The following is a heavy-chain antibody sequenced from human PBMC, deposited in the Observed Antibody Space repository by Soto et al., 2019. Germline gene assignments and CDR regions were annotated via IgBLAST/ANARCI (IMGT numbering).Heavy chain of an antibody. J-gene: IGHJ6*02. Sequence: SETLSLTCAVHGGSFSGYYWGWIRQPPGKGLEWIGTIFYGGHTYYNPSLKSRVTISVDTSKRQFSLKLTSVTAADTAVYFCGAGTYPGVIYSGMDVWGQGSSVTVSS. CDR1: GGSFSGYY. CDR2: IFYGGHT. V-gene: IGHV4-34*12. D-gene: IGHD3-16*02. CDR3: GAGTYPGVIYSGMDV.